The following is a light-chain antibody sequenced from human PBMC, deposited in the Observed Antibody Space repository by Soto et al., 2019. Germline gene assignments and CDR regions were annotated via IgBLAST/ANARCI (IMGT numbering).Light chain of an antibody. CDR2: GAS. CDR3: QQFGTSPST. V-gene: IGKV3-20*01. J-gene: IGKJ2*01. Sequence: EIVLTQSPGTLSLSPGERATLSCRASQSVSSSYLAWYQLKPGQAPKLLIYGASSRATGIPDRFSGSGSGTDFTLTISRLEPEDFAVYYCQQFGTSPSTFGQGTKLEIK. CDR1: QSVSSSY.